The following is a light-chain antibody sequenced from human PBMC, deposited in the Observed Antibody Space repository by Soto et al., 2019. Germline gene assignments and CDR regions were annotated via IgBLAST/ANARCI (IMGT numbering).Light chain of an antibody. V-gene: IGLV2-11*01. J-gene: IGLJ1*01. CDR1: TSDVGDYND. CDR3: CSYAGTYTLV. Sequence: QSALAQPRSVSGSPGQSVTISCTGTTSDVGDYNDVSWYQQHPGKAPKLMIYDVSKRPSGVPDRFSGSKSGNPASLTISGLQAEDEADYYCCSYAGTYTLVFGTGTKVTVL. CDR2: DVS.